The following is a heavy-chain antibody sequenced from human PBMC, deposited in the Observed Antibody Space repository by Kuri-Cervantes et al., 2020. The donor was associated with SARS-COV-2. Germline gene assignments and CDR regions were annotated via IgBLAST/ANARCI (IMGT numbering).Heavy chain of an antibody. CDR1: GGSISSYF. Sequence: SETLSLTCTVSGGSISSYFWSWVRQPAGKGLEWVGRIYTSGNTNYNPSLKSRVTISVDTSKNQFSLKLSSVTAADTAVYYCARGATIFGVVIRPLDVWGKGTTVTVSS. V-gene: IGHV4-4*07. D-gene: IGHD3-3*01. CDR3: ARGATIFGVVIRPLDV. CDR2: IYTSGNT. J-gene: IGHJ6*04.